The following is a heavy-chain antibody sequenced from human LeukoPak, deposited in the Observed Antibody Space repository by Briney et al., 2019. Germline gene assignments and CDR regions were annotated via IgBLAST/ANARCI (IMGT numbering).Heavy chain of an antibody. CDR1: GYTFTSYF. D-gene: IGHD4-17*01. CDR2: INPSGGST. Sequence: ASVKVSCKASGYTFTSYFMHWVRQAPGQGLDWLGIINPSGGSTSYAQKFQGRVTMTRDTSTSTVYMELSSLRSEDTAVYYCARDSADYGDYDYWGQGTLVTVSS. V-gene: IGHV1-46*01. J-gene: IGHJ4*02. CDR3: ARDSADYGDYDY.